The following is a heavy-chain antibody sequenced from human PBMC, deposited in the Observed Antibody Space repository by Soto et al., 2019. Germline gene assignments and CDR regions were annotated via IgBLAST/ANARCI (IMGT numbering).Heavy chain of an antibody. CDR2: ISYDGSNK. Sequence: GGSLRLSFEASGFNFRSYAMHWVRQAPGKGLEWVAVISYDGSNKYYADSVKGRFTISRDNSKNTLYLQMNSLRAEDTAVYYCATEYYYDSSGYYSIYYGMDVWGQGTTVTVSS. D-gene: IGHD3-22*01. V-gene: IGHV3-30*04. CDR1: GFNFRSYA. J-gene: IGHJ6*02. CDR3: ATEYYYDSSGYYSIYYGMDV.